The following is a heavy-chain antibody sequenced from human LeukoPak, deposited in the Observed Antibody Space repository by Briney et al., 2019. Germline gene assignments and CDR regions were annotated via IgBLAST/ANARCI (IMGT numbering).Heavy chain of an antibody. CDR1: GFTFSSYS. CDR3: AREGDTMIVVAFDI. D-gene: IGHD3-22*01. Sequence: GGSLRLSCAASGFTFSSYSMNWVRQAPGKGLEWVSSISSSSSYIYYADSVKGRFTISRDNAKNSLYLQMNSLRAEDTAVYYCAREGDTMIVVAFDIWGQGTMVTVSS. V-gene: IGHV3-21*01. CDR2: ISSSSSYI. J-gene: IGHJ3*02.